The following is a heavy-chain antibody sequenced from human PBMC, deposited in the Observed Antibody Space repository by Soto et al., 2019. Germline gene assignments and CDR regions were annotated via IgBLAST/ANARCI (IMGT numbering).Heavy chain of an antibody. J-gene: IGHJ4*02. CDR3: ATPYDYDRSCYWWDFDY. CDR2: IYSCGTR. CDR1: GLTVSSHY. D-gene: IGHD3-22*01. V-gene: IGHV3-66*04. Sequence: EVQLVESGGALVQPGGSLRLSCAASGLTVSSHYMSWVRQAPGKGLEWVSVIYSCGTRYYAVSVKGRFTISRDNSKNTLYLQMNRLRAEDTAVYYCATPYDYDRSCYWWDFDYWGQGTLVTVSS.